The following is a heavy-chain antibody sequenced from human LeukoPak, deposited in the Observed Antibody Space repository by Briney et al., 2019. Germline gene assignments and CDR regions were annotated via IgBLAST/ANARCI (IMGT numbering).Heavy chain of an antibody. D-gene: IGHD3-16*01. V-gene: IGHV1-24*01. Sequence: ASVKVSCKVSGYTLTELSMHWVRQAPGKGLEWMGGFDPEDGETIYAQKFQGRVTMTRNTSISTAYMELSSLRSEDTAVYYCARGVYVRKPAYYYYYMDVWGKGTTVTISS. CDR1: GYTLTELS. CDR2: FDPEDGET. J-gene: IGHJ6*03. CDR3: ARGVYVRKPAYYYYYMDV.